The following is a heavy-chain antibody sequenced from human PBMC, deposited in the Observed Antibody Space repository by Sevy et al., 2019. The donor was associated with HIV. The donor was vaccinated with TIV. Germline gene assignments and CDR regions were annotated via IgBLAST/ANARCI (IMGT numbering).Heavy chain of an antibody. D-gene: IGHD1-26*01. CDR3: ARAGTGSYRAYFDY. CDR2: LYSGGST. V-gene: IGHV3-53*01. J-gene: IGHJ4*02. Sequence: ESLKISCAASEFTVSSSYMSWVRQAPGKGLEWVSILYSGGSTYYAASVKGRFAVSRDNSKNTLYLQMNSLRAEDTAVYYCARAGTGSYRAYFDYWGQGTLVTVSS. CDR1: EFTVSSSY.